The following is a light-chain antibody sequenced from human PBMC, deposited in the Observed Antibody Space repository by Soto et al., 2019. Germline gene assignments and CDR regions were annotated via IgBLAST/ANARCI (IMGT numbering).Light chain of an antibody. CDR1: SSNIGSNY. Sequence: ALTQPPSASGTPGQRVTISCSGSSSNIGSNYVYRYQQLPGTAPKLLIYRNNQRPSGVPDRFSGSKSGPSASLAIRGLRSEDEADYYCAAWDDSLSGYVVGTGTKVTVL. J-gene: IGLJ1*01. CDR2: RNN. V-gene: IGLV1-47*01. CDR3: AAWDDSLSGYV.